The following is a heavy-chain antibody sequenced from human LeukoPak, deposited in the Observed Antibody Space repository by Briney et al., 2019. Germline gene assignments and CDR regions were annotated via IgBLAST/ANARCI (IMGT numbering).Heavy chain of an antibody. CDR1: GFTLSSYA. CDR2: ISGSNDNT. V-gene: IGHV3-23*01. D-gene: IGHD4-17*01. Sequence: GGSLRLSCAASGFTLSSYAMSWVRQAPGRGLEWVSSISGSNDNTYYADSGKDRFTISRDDSMNTLSLQMNSLRVEDTAVYYCAKGRGTTVTSAANYWGQGTLVTVSS. J-gene: IGHJ4*02. CDR3: AKGRGTTVTSAANY.